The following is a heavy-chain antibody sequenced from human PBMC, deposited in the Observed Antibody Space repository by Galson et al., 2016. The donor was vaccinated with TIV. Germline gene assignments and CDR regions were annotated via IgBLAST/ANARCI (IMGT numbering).Heavy chain of an antibody. CDR2: IYYSGTT. V-gene: IGHV4-59*01. J-gene: IGHJ3*02. CDR1: GGSISTYY. D-gene: IGHD4-23*01. Sequence: ETLSLTCSVSGGSISTYYWSWLRQPPGKGLEWIGYIYYSGTTHNNSSLKSRVSISVDTSKNQFSLKLNSVTAADTAIYYCARIYYSSNSLRSAFDIWVQGKMVTVSS. CDR3: ARIYYSSNSLRSAFDI.